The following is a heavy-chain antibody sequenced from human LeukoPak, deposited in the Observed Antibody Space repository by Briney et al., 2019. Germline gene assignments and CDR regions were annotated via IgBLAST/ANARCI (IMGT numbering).Heavy chain of an antibody. CDR2: IYYSGST. D-gene: IGHD3-22*01. CDR3: ARHSTMIVPDWFDP. V-gene: IGHV4-39*01. J-gene: IGHJ5*02. CDR1: GGSISSSSYY. Sequence: SETLSLTCTVSGGSISSSSYYWGWIRQPPGKGLEWIGSIYYSGSTYYNPSLKSRVTISVDTSKNQFSLKLSSVTAADTAVYYCARHSTMIVPDWFDPWGQGTLVTVSS.